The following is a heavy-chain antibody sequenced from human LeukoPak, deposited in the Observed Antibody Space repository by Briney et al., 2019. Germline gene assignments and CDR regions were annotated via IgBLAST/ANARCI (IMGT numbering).Heavy chain of an antibody. CDR2: ISSTGST. CDR3: ARDQTYSGSGIYTYFDY. CDR1: GGSISSGSYY. D-gene: IGHD3-10*01. V-gene: IGHV4-61*02. Sequence: SETLSLTCTVSGGSISSGSYYWSWIRQPAGKGLEYLGRISSTGSTNYNPSLRSRVTISADTSKNHFSLKLTSVTAADTAVYYCARDQTYSGSGIYTYFDYWGQGILVTVSS. J-gene: IGHJ4*02.